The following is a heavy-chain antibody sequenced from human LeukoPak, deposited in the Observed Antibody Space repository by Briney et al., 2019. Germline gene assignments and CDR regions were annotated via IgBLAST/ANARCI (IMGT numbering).Heavy chain of an antibody. CDR3: SRSARFDP. CDR2: IYSAGST. V-gene: IGHV3-53*04. D-gene: IGHD6-25*01. CDR1: GFTVSSNY. J-gene: IGHJ5*02. Sequence: GGSLRLSCAASGFTVSSNYMSWVRQAPGKGLEWISVIYSAGSTYYADSVKGRFTISRHNSKNTVYLQMNSLRAEDTAVYYCSRSARFDPWGQGTLVTVSS.